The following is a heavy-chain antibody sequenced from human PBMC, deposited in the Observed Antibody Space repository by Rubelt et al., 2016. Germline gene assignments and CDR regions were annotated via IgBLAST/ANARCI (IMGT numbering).Heavy chain of an antibody. J-gene: IGHJ4*02. Sequence: EVQLVESGGGLVQPGGSLRLSCAASGFTFSSYSMNWVRQAPGKGLEWVGRIRSKANSYATAYAASVKGRFTSSRDDSKNTAYLQMNSLKTEDTAVYDCTTQNDYGDYWGQGTLVTVSS. CDR2: IRSKANSYAT. V-gene: IGHV3-73*01. CDR3: TTQNDYGDY. CDR1: GFTFSSYS.